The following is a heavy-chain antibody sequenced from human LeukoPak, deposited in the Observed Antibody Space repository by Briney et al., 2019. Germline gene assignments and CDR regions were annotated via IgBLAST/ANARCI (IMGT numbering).Heavy chain of an antibody. Sequence: GGSLRLSCAASRFTFSSYAMSWVRQTPGKGLEWVSVISGSGGSTYYADSVKGRFTISRDNSKNTLYLQMNSLRAEDTAVYYCAKDRESSSWYGNYYYYYGMDVWGQGTTVTVSS. D-gene: IGHD6-13*01. CDR2: ISGSGGST. V-gene: IGHV3-23*01. CDR3: AKDRESSSWYGNYYYYYGMDV. CDR1: RFTFSSYA. J-gene: IGHJ6*02.